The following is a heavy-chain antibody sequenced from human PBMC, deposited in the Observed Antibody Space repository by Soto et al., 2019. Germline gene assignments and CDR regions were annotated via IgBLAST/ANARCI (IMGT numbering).Heavy chain of an antibody. Sequence: PGGSLRLSCAASGFTFSSYSMNWVRQAPGKGLEWVSYISVSSSSIYYADSVKGRFTISRDNAENSLYLQMNSLRAEDTAVYYCARAYNWNYGQFDYWGQGTLVTVSS. CDR1: GFTFSSYS. CDR2: ISVSSSSI. CDR3: ARAYNWNYGQFDY. J-gene: IGHJ4*02. V-gene: IGHV3-48*01. D-gene: IGHD1-7*01.